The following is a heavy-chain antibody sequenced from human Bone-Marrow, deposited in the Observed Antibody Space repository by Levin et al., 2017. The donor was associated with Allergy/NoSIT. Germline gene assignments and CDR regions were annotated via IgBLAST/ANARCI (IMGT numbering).Heavy chain of an antibody. CDR1: GGSISSRSYY. Sequence: SETLSLTCTVSGGSISSRSYYWVWIRQPPGTGLEWIGSIYYSGSTYYNPSLKSRVTISADTSKNQFSLKLSSVTAADTAVYYCARSGANCSGGSCYLYYFDYWGQGTLVTVSS. J-gene: IGHJ4*02. V-gene: IGHV4-39*01. D-gene: IGHD2-15*01. CDR3: ARSGANCSGGSCYLYYFDY. CDR2: IYYSGST.